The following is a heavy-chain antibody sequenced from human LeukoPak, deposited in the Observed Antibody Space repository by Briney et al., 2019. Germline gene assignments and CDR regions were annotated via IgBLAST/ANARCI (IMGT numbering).Heavy chain of an antibody. D-gene: IGHD2-2*01. J-gene: IGHJ1*01. CDR3: ARAPPYADPAAEYFQH. Sequence: ASVKVSCTASGYTFTSYYMHWVRQAPGQGLEWMGIINPSGGSTSYAQKFQGRVTMTRDTSTSTVYMELSSLRSEDTAVYYCARAPPYADPAAEYFQHWGQGTLVTVSS. V-gene: IGHV1-46*01. CDR2: INPSGGST. CDR1: GYTFTSYY.